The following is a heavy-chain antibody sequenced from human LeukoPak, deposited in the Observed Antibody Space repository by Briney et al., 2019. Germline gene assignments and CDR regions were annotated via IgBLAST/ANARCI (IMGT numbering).Heavy chain of an antibody. CDR2: LFGGGST. CDR1: GFTFSTYW. Sequence: GGSLRLSCAASGFTFSTYWMHWVRQAPGKGLEWVSVLFGGGSTYYADSGKGPFTNSKDNSKNTLYLQMSSLRAEDTAMYYCARGVDGVYAFDIWGQGTLVTVSS. CDR3: ARGVDGVYAFDI. J-gene: IGHJ3*02. V-gene: IGHV3-53*01. D-gene: IGHD2-8*01.